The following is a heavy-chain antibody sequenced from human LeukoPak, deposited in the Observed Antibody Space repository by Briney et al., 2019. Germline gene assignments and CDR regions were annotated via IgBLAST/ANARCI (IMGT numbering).Heavy chain of an antibody. J-gene: IGHJ3*02. CDR2: MNPNSGNT. CDR3: ASYSGSYAPDAFDI. Sequence: ASVKVSCNASGYTFTSYDINWVRQATGQGLEWMGWMNPNSGNTGYAQKFQGRVTMTRDTSTSTVYMELSSLRSEDTAVYYCASYSGSYAPDAFDIWGQGTMVTVSS. V-gene: IGHV1-8*01. CDR1: GYTFTSYD. D-gene: IGHD3-10*01.